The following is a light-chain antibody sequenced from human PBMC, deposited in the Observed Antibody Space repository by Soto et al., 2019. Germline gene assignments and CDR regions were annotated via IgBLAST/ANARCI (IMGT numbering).Light chain of an antibody. J-gene: IGLJ1*01. CDR1: SIDVGTYNL. CDR2: EGS. Sequence: QSVLTQPASVSGSPGQSITISCPETSIDVGTYNLFSWYQHHPGKAPKLMIYEGSKRPSGVSNRFSGSKSGNTASLTISGLQAEDEADYYCCSYAGSSTYVFGTGTKLTVL. V-gene: IGLV2-23*01. CDR3: CSYAGSSTYV.